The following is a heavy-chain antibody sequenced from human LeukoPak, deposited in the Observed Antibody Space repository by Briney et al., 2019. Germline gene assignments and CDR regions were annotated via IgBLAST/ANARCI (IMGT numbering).Heavy chain of an antibody. D-gene: IGHD2-8*01. CDR2: IYNSGST. CDR1: GYSISSGYY. V-gene: IGHV4-38-2*02. Sequence: SETLSLTCTVSGYSISSGYYWGWIRQPPGKGLEWIGSIYNSGSTYYNPSLKSRVTISVDTSKNQFSLKLSSVTAADTAVYYCARILMVYALDYWGQGTLVTVSS. CDR3: ARILMVYALDY. J-gene: IGHJ4*02.